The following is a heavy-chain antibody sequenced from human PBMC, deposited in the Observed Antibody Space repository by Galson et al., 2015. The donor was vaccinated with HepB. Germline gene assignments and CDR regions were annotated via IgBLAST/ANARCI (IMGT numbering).Heavy chain of an antibody. CDR2: INPSGGST. CDR1: GYTFTRNY. CDR3: ARTSSRSFFDY. Sequence: SVKVSCKASGYTFTRNYMHWVRQAPGQGLEWMGVINPSGGSTSYAQKFQGRVTMHRDTSTTTVYMELSSLRSEDTAVYYCARTSSRSFFDYWGQGTLATVSS. V-gene: IGHV1-46*01. D-gene: IGHD3-10*01. J-gene: IGHJ4*02.